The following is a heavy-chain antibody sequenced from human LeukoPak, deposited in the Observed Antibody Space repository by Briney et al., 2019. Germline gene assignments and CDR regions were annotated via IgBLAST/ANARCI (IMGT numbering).Heavy chain of an antibody. V-gene: IGHV3-21*01. CDR3: ARDRLEGGETFDS. CDR1: GLRCRSVA. CDR2: ITGSSSYI. Sequence: SPMRSWWTSGLRCRSVAMDGGRNTKEKGLEWVSSITGSSSYISYADSVKGRFTISRDNAENSLFLQMNSLRPEDTAVYFCARDRLEGGETFDSWGQGTLVTVSS. J-gene: IGHJ4*02. D-gene: IGHD1-1*01.